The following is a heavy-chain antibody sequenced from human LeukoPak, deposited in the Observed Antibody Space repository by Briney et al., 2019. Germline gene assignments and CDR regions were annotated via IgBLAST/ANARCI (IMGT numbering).Heavy chain of an antibody. J-gene: IGHJ5*02. CDR3: ARGVLRYFDWLRYSNWFDP. D-gene: IGHD3-9*01. Sequence: ASVKVSCKASDYTFTRYGISWVRQAPGQGLEWMGWINPNSGGTNYAQKFQGRVTMTRDTSISTAYMELSRLRSDDTAVYYCARGVLRYFDWLRYSNWFDPWGQGTLVTVSS. CDR1: DYTFTRYG. CDR2: INPNSGGT. V-gene: IGHV1-2*02.